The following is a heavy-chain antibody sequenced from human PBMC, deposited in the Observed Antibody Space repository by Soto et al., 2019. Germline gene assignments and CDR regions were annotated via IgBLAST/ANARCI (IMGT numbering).Heavy chain of an antibody. V-gene: IGHV4-34*01. CDR3: ARESHDILTGPPWVWYFDL. J-gene: IGHJ2*01. Sequence: QVQLQQWGAGPLRPLETLSLTCGVSGGSFSGYYWAWIRQSPGKGLGWIGEINDRGSINYNPSLKSRVSISVDTSKNHYSLNLRSETAADTAVYYCARESHDILTGPPWVWYFDLWGRGTLVTVSS. CDR2: INDRGSI. CDR1: GGSFSGYY. D-gene: IGHD3-9*01.